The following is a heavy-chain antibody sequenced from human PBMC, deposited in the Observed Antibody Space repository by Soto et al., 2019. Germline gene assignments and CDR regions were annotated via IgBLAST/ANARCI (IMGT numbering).Heavy chain of an antibody. Sequence: GGSLRLSCAASGFTFSSYGMHWVRQAPGKGLEWVAVISYDGSNKYYADSVKGRFTISRDNSKNTLYLQMNSLRAEDTAVYYCAKDLGIFGVAHLDYWGQGTLVTVSS. J-gene: IGHJ4*02. D-gene: IGHD3-3*01. CDR2: ISYDGSNK. CDR1: GFTFSSYG. V-gene: IGHV3-30*18. CDR3: AKDLGIFGVAHLDY.